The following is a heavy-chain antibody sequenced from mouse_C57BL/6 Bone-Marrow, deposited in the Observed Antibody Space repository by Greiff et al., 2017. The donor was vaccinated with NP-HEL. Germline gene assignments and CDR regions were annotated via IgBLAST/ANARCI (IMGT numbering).Heavy chain of an antibody. D-gene: IGHD2-1*01. CDR2: IWTGGGT. V-gene: IGHV2-9-1*01. J-gene: IGHJ4*01. CDR3: ARATMVRYYYAMDY. CDR1: GFSLTSYA. Sequence: VKLMESGPGLVAPSQSLSITCTVSGFSLTSYAISWVRQPPGKGLEWLGVIWTGGGTNYNSALKSSLSLSKDNSKSQVFLKMNSLQTDDTARYYGARATMVRYYYAMDYWGQGTSVTVSS.